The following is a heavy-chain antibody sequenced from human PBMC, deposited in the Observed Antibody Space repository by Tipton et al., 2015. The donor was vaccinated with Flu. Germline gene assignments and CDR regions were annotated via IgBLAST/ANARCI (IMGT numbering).Heavy chain of an antibody. D-gene: IGHD1-26*01. CDR1: GGSISSGSYY. V-gene: IGHV4-61*02. J-gene: IGHJ6*02. CDR2: IYTSGST. Sequence: TLSLTCTVSGGSISSGSYYWSWIRQPAGKGLEWIGRIYTSGSTNYNPSLKSRVTISVDTSKNQFSLKLSSVTAADTAVYYDARDGIAWDYYGMDVWDQGP. CDR3: ARDGIAWDYYGMDV.